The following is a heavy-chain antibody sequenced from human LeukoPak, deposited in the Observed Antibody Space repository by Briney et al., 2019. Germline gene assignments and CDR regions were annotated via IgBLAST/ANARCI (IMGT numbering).Heavy chain of an antibody. V-gene: IGHV3-30*04. CDR2: ISYDGSNK. CDR1: GFTFSSYA. CDR3: ARDFVFWEMGEFDN. D-gene: IGHD5-24*01. J-gene: IGHJ4*02. Sequence: PGRSLRLSCAASGFTFSSYAMHWVRQAPGKGLEWVAVISYDGSNKYYADSVKGRFTISRDNSKNTLYLQMNSLRAEDTAVYYCARDFVFWEMGEFDNWGQGTLVTVSS.